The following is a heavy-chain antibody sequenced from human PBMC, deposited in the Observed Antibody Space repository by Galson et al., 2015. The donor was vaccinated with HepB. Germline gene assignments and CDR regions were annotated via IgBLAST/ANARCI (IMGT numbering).Heavy chain of an antibody. V-gene: IGHV3-21*01. Sequence: SLRLSCAASGFTFSSYNMNWVRQAPGKGLEWVSFISTSSTYIYYADSVKGRFTIFRDNAKNSLYLQMNSLRAEDTAVYYCVTYISGKQQFDYWGLGALVAVSS. CDR2: ISTSSTYI. D-gene: IGHD1-20*01. CDR1: GFTFSSYN. CDR3: VTYISGKQQFDY. J-gene: IGHJ4*02.